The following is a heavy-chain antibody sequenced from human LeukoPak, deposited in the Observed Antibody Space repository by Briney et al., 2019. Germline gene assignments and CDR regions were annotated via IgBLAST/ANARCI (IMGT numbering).Heavy chain of an antibody. CDR1: GFTFADYA. CDR2: ISWNSGSI. V-gene: IGHV3-9*01. J-gene: IGHJ4*02. CDR3: AKDTYYYDSSGIFDY. D-gene: IGHD3-22*01. Sequence: GRSLRLSCAASGFTFADYAMHWVRQAPGKGLEWVSGISWNSGSIGYADSVKGRFTISRDNAKNSLYLQMNSLRAEDTALYYCAKDTYYYDSSGIFDYWGQGTLVTVSS.